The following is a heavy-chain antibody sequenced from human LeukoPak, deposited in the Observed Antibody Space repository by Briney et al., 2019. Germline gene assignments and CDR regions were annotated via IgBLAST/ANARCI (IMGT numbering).Heavy chain of an antibody. Sequence: ASVKVSCKASGYTFPSYGITWVRQAPGQGLEWMGWINPNSGGTNYAQKFQGRVTMTRDTSISTAYMELSRLRSDDTAVYYCARDMVPDIVVVVAEPYYYYGMDVWGQGTTVTVSS. CDR3: ARDMVPDIVVVVAEPYYYYGMDV. CDR2: INPNSGGT. D-gene: IGHD2-15*01. J-gene: IGHJ6*02. V-gene: IGHV1-2*02. CDR1: GYTFPSYG.